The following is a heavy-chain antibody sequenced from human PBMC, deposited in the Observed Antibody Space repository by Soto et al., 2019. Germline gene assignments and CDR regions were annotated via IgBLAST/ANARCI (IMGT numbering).Heavy chain of an antibody. V-gene: IGHV3-23*01. CDR1: GFTFSSYA. CDR2: ISGSDGST. CDR3: ARRSSSWYFDY. D-gene: IGHD6-13*01. J-gene: IGHJ4*02. Sequence: EVQLLESGGGLVQPGGSLRLSCAASGFTFSSYAMNWVRQAPGKGLEWVSVISGSDGSTYYADSVKGRFTISRDNSKNTLNLQMNSLRAEDTAVYYCARRSSSWYFDYWGQGPLVTVSS.